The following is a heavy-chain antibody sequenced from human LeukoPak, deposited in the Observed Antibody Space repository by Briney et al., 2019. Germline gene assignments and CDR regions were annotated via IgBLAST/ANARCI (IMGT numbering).Heavy chain of an antibody. CDR2: ISSSTRRI. CDR3: AREFPPHCSSTSCYPDD. Sequence: GGSLRLSCAASGFNLCSYSLNWVRHAPGKGLEGVSYISSSTRRIYYADSVKGRFTISRDSAKNSLYLQMDSLRDEDTAMYYCAREFPPHCSSTSCYPDDWGQGTLVTVAS. J-gene: IGHJ4*02. V-gene: IGHV3-48*02. D-gene: IGHD2-2*01. CDR1: GFNLCSYS.